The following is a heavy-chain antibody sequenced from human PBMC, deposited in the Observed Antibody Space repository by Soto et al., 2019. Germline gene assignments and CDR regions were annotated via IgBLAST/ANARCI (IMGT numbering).Heavy chain of an antibody. D-gene: IGHD3-10*01. CDR1: GYTSTSYA. CDR3: ARDMGFGLSDY. CDR2: INAGNGNT. Sequence: GASVKVSCKASGYTSTSYAIYWVRQAPGQRLEWMGWINAGNGNTKYSQKFQGRVTITRDTSASTAYMELSSLRSEDTAVYYCARDMGFGLSDYWGQGTLVTVSS. J-gene: IGHJ4*02. V-gene: IGHV1-3*01.